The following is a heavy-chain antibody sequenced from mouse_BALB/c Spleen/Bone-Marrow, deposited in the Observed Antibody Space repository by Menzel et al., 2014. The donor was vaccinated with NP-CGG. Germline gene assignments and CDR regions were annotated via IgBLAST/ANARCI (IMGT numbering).Heavy chain of an antibody. Sequence: EVKLQESGGGLVQPGGSLKLSCAASGFDFSRYWMSWVRQAPGKGLEWIGEINPDSSTINYTPSLKDKFIISRDNAKNTLYLQMSKVRSEDTALYYCASLHHYGFFAYWGQGTLVTVSA. D-gene: IGHD1-2*01. CDR2: INPDSSTI. CDR1: GFDFSRYW. CDR3: ASLHHYGFFAY. J-gene: IGHJ3*01. V-gene: IGHV4-1*02.